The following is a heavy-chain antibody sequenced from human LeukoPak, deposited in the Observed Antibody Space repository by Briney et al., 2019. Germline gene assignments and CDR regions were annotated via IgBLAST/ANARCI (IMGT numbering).Heavy chain of an antibody. Sequence: SGGSLRLSCAASGFTFSSYGMHWVRQAPGKWREWVAVIWYDGSNKYYADSVKGRLTISRDNSKNTLYLQMNSLRAEDTAVYYCAKAGSSYRDLDYWGQGTLVTVYS. V-gene: IGHV3-33*06. CDR3: AKAGSSYRDLDY. CDR1: GFTFSSYG. D-gene: IGHD6-6*01. CDR2: IWYDGSNK. J-gene: IGHJ4*02.